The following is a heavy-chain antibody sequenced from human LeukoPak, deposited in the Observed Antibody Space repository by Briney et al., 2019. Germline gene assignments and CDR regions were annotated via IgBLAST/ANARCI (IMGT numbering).Heavy chain of an antibody. V-gene: IGHV4-4*02. J-gene: IGHJ4*02. CDR1: GGSISSSNW. CDR3: ARRIQLWSSFDY. Sequence: SGTLSLTCAVSGGSISSSNWWSWVRQPPGKGLEWIGEIYHSGSTNYNPSLKSRVTISVDKSENQFSLKLSSVTAADTAVYYCARRIQLWSSFDYWGQGTLVTVSS. D-gene: IGHD5-18*01. CDR2: IYHSGST.